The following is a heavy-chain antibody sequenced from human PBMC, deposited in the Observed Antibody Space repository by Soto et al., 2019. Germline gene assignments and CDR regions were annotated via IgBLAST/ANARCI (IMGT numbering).Heavy chain of an antibody. V-gene: IGHV3-21*04. J-gene: IGHJ4*02. Sequence: GGSLRLSCAASGFTFRSYNMNWVRQAPGKGLERVSSISSSSSYIYYADSVKGRFTISRDNAKNSLYLQMNSLRAEDTAVYYCAKASLIPAAIPVSKEYSYYFDYWGQGTLVTVSS. CDR3: AKASLIPAAIPVSKEYSYYFDY. CDR2: ISSSSSYI. D-gene: IGHD2-2*01. CDR1: GFTFRSYN.